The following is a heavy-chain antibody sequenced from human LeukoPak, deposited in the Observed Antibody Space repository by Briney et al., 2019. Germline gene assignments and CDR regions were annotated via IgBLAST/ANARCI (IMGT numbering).Heavy chain of an antibody. CDR1: GFTFSSYA. V-gene: IGHV3-23*01. CDR2: ISGSGGST. D-gene: IGHD3-16*02. J-gene: IGHJ4*02. Sequence: GGSLRLSCAASGFTFSSYAMSWVRQAPGKGLEWVSAISGSGGSTYYADSVKGRFTISRDNSKNTLYLQMNSLRAEDTAVYYCAKIGATMIDPNVWGSYRLPFDYWGQGTLVTVSS. CDR3: AKIGATMIDPNVWGSYRLPFDY.